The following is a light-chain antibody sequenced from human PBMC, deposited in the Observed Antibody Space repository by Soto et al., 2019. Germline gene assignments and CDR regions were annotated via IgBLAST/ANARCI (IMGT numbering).Light chain of an antibody. Sequence: DVMMTQTPLPSPVTLGQPASISCRSSHSLVHSNGDTYLTWYQQRPGQPPRLLIYKISKRFSGVPDRFSGSGAGTDFTLKISRVEAEDVGVYYCMQHTNFPWTFGQGTRVEIQ. CDR1: HSLVHSNGDTY. CDR2: KIS. CDR3: MQHTNFPWT. V-gene: IGKV2-24*01. J-gene: IGKJ1*01.